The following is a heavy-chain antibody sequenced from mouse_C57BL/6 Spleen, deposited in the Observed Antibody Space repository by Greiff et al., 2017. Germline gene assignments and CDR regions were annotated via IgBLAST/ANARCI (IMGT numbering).Heavy chain of an antibody. CDR3: ARGGTTPWYFDV. J-gene: IGHJ1*03. V-gene: IGHV1-64*01. Sequence: QVQLQQPGAELVKPGASVQLSCKASGYTFTSYWMHWVKQRPGQGLEWIGMIHPNSGSTNYNEKFKSKATLTVDKSSSTAYMQLSSLTSEDSAVYYCARGGTTPWYFDVWGTGTTVTVSS. D-gene: IGHD1-1*01. CDR2: IHPNSGST. CDR1: GYTFTSYW.